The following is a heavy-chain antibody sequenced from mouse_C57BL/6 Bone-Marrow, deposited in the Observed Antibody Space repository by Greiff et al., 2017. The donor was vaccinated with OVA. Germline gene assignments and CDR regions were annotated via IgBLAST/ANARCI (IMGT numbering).Heavy chain of an antibody. CDR1: GYTFTSYL. CDR2: INPSNGGT. V-gene: IGHV1-53*01. D-gene: IGHD1-1*01. CDR3: APYTTVVVDAFDY. Sequence: QVHVKQPGTELVKPGASVKLSCKASGYTFTSYLMHWVKQRPGQGLEWIGNINPSNGGTNYNEQFKSKATLHVNKSSRPAYMQLSSLTSEDSAVDYCAPYTTVVVDAFDYWGQGTAVTVSS. J-gene: IGHJ4*01.